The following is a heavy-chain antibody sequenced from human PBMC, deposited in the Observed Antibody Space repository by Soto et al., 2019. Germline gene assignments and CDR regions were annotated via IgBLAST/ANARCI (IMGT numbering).Heavy chain of an antibody. Sequence: SETLSLTCAVYGGSFSGYYWSWIRQPPGKGLEWIGEINHSGSTNYNPSLKSRVTISVDTSKNQFSLKLSSVTAADTAVYYCARVVGIAAAGRNNWFDPWGQGTLVTVSS. V-gene: IGHV4-34*01. CDR2: INHSGST. D-gene: IGHD6-13*01. J-gene: IGHJ5*02. CDR1: GGSFSGYY. CDR3: ARVVGIAAAGRNNWFDP.